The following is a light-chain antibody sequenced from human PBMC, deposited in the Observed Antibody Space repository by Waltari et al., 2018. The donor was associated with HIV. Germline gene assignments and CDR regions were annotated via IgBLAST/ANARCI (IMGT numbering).Light chain of an antibody. CDR2: EDN. CDR3: QSYDTKTHWV. J-gene: IGLJ3*02. CDR1: SGSIGSNS. Sequence: NFMLTQPHSVSGSAGTTVTISCTRDSGSIGSNSVQWFQQRPGSSPRTLIFEDNQRPSGVSDRFSASIDSSSNSASLTISGLKTEDEGHYYCQSYDTKTHWVFGGGSKLTVL. V-gene: IGLV6-57*01.